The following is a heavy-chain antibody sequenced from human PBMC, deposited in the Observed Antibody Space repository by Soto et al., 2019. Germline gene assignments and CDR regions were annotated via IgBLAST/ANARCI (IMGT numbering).Heavy chain of an antibody. Sequence: PGESLKISCKGSGYSFTSYWISWVRQMPGKGLEWMGRIDPSDSYTNYSPSFQGHVTISADKSISTAYLQWSSLKASDTAMYYCARRESYQNYYYGMDVWGQGTTVTVSS. V-gene: IGHV5-10-1*01. CDR2: IDPSDSYT. D-gene: IGHD3-16*01. CDR3: ARRESYQNYYYGMDV. J-gene: IGHJ6*02. CDR1: GYSFTSYW.